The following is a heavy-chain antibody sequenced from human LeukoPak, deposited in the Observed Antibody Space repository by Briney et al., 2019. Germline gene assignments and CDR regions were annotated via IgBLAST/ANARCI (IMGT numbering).Heavy chain of an antibody. D-gene: IGHD2-2*01. CDR1: GFTFSSYA. J-gene: IGHJ4*02. CDR3: APSGVVAPAARG. Sequence: GGSLRLSCAASGFTFSSYAMSWVRQAPGKGLEWVSAISGSGGSTYYADSVKGRFTISRDNSKNTLYLQMNSLRAEDTAVYYCAPSGVVAPAARGWGQGTLVTVPS. V-gene: IGHV3-23*01. CDR2: ISGSGGST.